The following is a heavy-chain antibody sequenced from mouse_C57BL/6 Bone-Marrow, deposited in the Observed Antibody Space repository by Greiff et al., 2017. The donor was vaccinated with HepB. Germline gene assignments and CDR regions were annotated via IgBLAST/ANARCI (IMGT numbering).Heavy chain of an antibody. CDR3: ARWLSSNPFAY. V-gene: IGHV5-17*01. D-gene: IGHD2-5*01. CDR2: ISSGSSTI. Sequence: EVKLEESGGGLVKPGGSLKLSCAASGFTFSDYGMHWVSQAPEKGLEWVAYISSGSSTIYYADTLKGRFTISRDNAKNTLFLQMTSLRSEDTAMYYCARWLSSNPFAYWGQGTLVTVSA. J-gene: IGHJ3*01. CDR1: GFTFSDYG.